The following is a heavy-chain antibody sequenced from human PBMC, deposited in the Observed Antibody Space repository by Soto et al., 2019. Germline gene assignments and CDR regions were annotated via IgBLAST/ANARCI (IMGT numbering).Heavy chain of an antibody. D-gene: IGHD2-15*01. CDR3: ARDPLGVVVAATNFDY. CDR2: IIPILGIA. CDR1: GGTFSSYA. Sequence: ASVKVSCKASGGTFSSYAIGWVRQAPGQGLEWMGGIIPILGIANYAQKFQGRVTITADKSTSTAYMELSSLRSEDTAVYYCARDPLGVVVAATNFDYWGQGTLVTVSS. V-gene: IGHV1-69*10. J-gene: IGHJ4*02.